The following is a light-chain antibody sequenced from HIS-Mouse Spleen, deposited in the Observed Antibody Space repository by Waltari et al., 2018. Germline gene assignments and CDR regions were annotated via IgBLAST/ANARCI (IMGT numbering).Light chain of an antibody. CDR1: QSVLYSSNNKHY. Sequence: DIVMTQSPYSLAVSLGERATINCQSSQSVLYSSNNKHYLAWYQQKPGQPPKLLIYWASTRKSGVPDRFSGSGSGTDFTLPISSLQAEDVAVYYCQQYYSPLTFGGGTKVEI. CDR2: WAS. CDR3: QQYYSPLT. J-gene: IGKJ4*01. V-gene: IGKV4-1*01.